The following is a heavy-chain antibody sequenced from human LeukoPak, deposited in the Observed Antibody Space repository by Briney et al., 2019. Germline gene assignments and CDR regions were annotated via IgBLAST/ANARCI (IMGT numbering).Heavy chain of an antibody. CDR3: AKEAGNFGVVSTAMDV. D-gene: IGHD3-3*01. V-gene: IGHV3-23*01. J-gene: IGHJ6*03. CDR1: GFTFSSYA. CDR2: ISGSGGST. Sequence: GGSLRLSCAASGFTFSSYAMSWVRQAPGKGLEWVSAISGSGGSTYYADSVKGRFTISRDNSKNTLYLQMNSLRAEDTAVYYCAKEAGNFGVVSTAMDVWGKGTTVTVSS.